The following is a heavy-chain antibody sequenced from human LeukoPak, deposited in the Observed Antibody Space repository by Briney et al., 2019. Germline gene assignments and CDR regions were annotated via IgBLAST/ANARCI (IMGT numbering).Heavy chain of an antibody. J-gene: IGHJ6*02. CDR1: GGSISSYY. V-gene: IGHV4-59*08. Sequence: SETPSLTCTVSGGSISSYYWSWIRQPPGKGLEWIGYIYYSGSTNYNPSLRSRVTISVDTSKSQFSLKLSSVTAADTAVYYCARHSWAYGMDVWGQGTTVTVSS. CDR2: IYYSGST. CDR3: ARHSWAYGMDV. D-gene: IGHD3-16*01.